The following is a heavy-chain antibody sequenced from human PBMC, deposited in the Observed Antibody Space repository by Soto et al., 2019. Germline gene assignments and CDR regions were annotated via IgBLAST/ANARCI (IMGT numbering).Heavy chain of an antibody. J-gene: IGHJ6*03. V-gene: IGHV1-18*01. CDR3: ARSPNYYYYMDV. CDR1: GYTFSTYG. CDR2: ISVYNGNT. Sequence: QVQLVQSGAEVKKPGASVKVSCKASGYTFSTYGISWVRQAPGQGLEWMGWISVYNGNTKYAQKLQGRVTMTADTSTSTAYMELRSLRSDDPAVYYCARSPNYYYYMDVWGKGTTVTVSS.